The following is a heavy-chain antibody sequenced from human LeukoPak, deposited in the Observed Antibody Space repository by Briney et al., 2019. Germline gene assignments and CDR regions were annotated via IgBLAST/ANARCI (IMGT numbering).Heavy chain of an antibody. CDR3: ARVDTIFGVVIPTFDY. CDR2: ISSSSSYI. V-gene: IGHV3-21*01. J-gene: IGHJ4*02. D-gene: IGHD3-3*01. Sequence: GSLRLSCAASGFTFSSYSMNWVRQAPGKGLEWVSSISSSSSYIYYADSVKGRFTISRDNAKNSLYLQMNSLRAEDTAVYYCARVDTIFGVVIPTFDYWGQGTLVTVSS. CDR1: GFTFSSYS.